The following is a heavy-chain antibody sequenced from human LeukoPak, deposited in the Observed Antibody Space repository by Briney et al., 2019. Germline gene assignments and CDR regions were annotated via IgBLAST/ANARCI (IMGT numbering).Heavy chain of an antibody. D-gene: IGHD1-26*01. J-gene: IGHJ4*02. CDR2: IKQDGSEK. CDR3: ARDRWVVGATIDY. CDR1: GFTFSTYW. V-gene: IGHV3-7*01. Sequence: PGGSLRLSFAASGFTFSTYWMTWVRQAPGKGLEWVANIKQDGSEKNYVDSVKGRFTISRDNAKNSLYLQMNILRAEDTAVYYCARDRWVVGATIDYWGQGTLVTVPS.